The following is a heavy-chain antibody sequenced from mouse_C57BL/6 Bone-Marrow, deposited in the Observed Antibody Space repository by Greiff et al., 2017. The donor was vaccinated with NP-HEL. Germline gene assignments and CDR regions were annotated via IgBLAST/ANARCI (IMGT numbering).Heavy chain of an antibody. J-gene: IGHJ1*03. Sequence: QVQLQQPGAELVKPGASVKLSCKASGYTFTSYWMHWVKQRPGQGLEWIGMIHPNSGSTNYNEKFKSKATLTVDKSSSTAYMQLSSLTSEDSAVYYCARYDPYWYFDVWGTGTTVTVSS. CDR1: GYTFTSYW. CDR2: IHPNSGST. V-gene: IGHV1-64*01. CDR3: ARYDPYWYFDV. D-gene: IGHD2-3*01.